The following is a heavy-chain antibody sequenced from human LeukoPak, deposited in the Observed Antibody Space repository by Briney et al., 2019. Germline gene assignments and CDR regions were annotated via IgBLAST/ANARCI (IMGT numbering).Heavy chain of an antibody. V-gene: IGHV4-34*01. D-gene: IGHD6-6*01. CDR3: ARANIAAFYYYYYYMDV. J-gene: IGHJ6*03. Sequence: SETLSLTCAVYGGSFNGYYWSWIRQPPGKGLEWIGEINHSGSTNYNPSLKSRVTILVDTSKNQFSLKLSSVTAADTAVYYCARANIAAFYYYYYYMDVWGKGTTVTVSS. CDR1: GGSFNGYY. CDR2: INHSGST.